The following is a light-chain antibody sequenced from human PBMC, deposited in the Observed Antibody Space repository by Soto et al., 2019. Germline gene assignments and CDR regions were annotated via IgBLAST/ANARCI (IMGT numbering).Light chain of an antibody. CDR2: GAA. Sequence: EIVLTQSPGTLSLSPGERATLSCRASQSVSSSYLAWYQQKPGQAPRLLIYGAASRATGIPDRFSGSGSGTDFPLTMSRLEPEDFAVYYCQQYDSSPLTFGGGTKWEIK. J-gene: IGKJ4*01. CDR3: QQYDSSPLT. CDR1: QSVSSSY. V-gene: IGKV3-20*01.